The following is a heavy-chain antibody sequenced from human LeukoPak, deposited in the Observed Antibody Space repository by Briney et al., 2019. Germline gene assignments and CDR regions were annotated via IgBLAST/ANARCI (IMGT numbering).Heavy chain of an antibody. CDR1: GYTLTELS. Sequence: ASVKVSCKVSGYTLTELSMHWVRQAPGKGLEWMGGFDPEDGETIYAQKFQGRVTMTEDTPTDTAYMELSSLRSEDTAVYYCATVSPSIAALGYWGQGTLVTVSS. CDR3: ATVSPSIAALGY. J-gene: IGHJ4*02. D-gene: IGHD6-6*01. V-gene: IGHV1-24*01. CDR2: FDPEDGET.